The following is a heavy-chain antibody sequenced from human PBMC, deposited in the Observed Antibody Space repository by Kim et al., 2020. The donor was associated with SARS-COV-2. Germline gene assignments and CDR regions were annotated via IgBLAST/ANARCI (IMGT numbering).Heavy chain of an antibody. J-gene: IGHJ6*02. Sequence: SVKVSCKASGGTFSSYAISWVRQAPGQGLEWMGGIIPIFGTANYAQKFQGRVTITADESTSTAYMELSSLRSEDTAVYYCARDTREADYYYYGMDVWGQGTTVTVSS. CDR3: ARDTREADYYYYGMDV. D-gene: IGHD1-26*01. CDR1: GGTFSSYA. V-gene: IGHV1-69*13. CDR2: IIPIFGTA.